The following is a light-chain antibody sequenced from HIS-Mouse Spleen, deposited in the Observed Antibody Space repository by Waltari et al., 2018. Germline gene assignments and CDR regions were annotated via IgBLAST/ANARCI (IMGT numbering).Light chain of an antibody. CDR1: AFPTND. CDR2: EDS. CDR3: YSTDSSGNHRV. J-gene: IGLJ2*01. Sequence: SYELTQPPSVSVSPGPTARITCPGAAFPTNDAYWSQQKSGQAPVLVIYEDSKRPSGIPERFSGSSSGTMATLTISGAQVEDEADYYCYSTDSSGNHRVFGGGTKLTVL. V-gene: IGLV3-10*01.